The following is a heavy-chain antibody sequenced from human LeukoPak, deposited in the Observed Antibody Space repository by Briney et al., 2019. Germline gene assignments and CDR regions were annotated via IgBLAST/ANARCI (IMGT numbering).Heavy chain of an antibody. CDR1: GFTFSSYA. V-gene: IGHV3-64D*09. J-gene: IGHJ4*02. CDR2: ISRNGGST. D-gene: IGHD6-19*01. Sequence: GGSLRLSCSASGFTFSSYAMHWVRQAPGKGLGYVSVISRNGGSTNYADSVKGRFTISRDNSKNTLYLQMSSLRAEDTAAYYCVKDLGGAVAGDYWGQGTLFTVSS. CDR3: VKDLGGAVAGDY.